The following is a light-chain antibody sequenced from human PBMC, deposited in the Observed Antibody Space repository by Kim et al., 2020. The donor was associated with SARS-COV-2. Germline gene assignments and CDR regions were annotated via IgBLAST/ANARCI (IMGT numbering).Light chain of an antibody. J-gene: IGKJ1*01. CDR2: GES. CDR1: QGFSPAS. Sequence: SQGEEAPLPGGASQGFSPASLPGYQKNPGQAPRLLFFGESSRATGIPDRFGGIGSGTDFTLTISGLEPEDFAVYYCQQYGSPPRTFGQGPKVDIK. CDR3: QQYGSPPRT. V-gene: IGKV3-20*01.